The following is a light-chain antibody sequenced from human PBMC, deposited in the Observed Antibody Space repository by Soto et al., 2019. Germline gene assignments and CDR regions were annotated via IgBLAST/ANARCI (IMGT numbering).Light chain of an antibody. CDR1: QSISSY. Sequence: DIQMTQSPSSLSASVGDRVTINCRASQSISSYLNWYQQKPGKAPNLLIYEASSLQSGVPSRFSGSGYGTDFTLTISSLQPEDFATYYCQQSYSTPRTFGQGTKVDIK. J-gene: IGKJ1*01. CDR3: QQSYSTPRT. V-gene: IGKV1-39*01. CDR2: EAS.